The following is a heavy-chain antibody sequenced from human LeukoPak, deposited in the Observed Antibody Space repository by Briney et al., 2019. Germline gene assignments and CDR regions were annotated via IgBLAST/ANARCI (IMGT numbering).Heavy chain of an antibody. CDR1: GYSFTNYW. V-gene: IGHV5-51*01. J-gene: IGHJ3*02. CDR2: IYPGDSDT. D-gene: IGHD1-1*01. Sequence: GESLKISCKGSGYSFTNYWVGWVRQMPGKGLEWMGIIYPGDSDTRNSPSFQGLVTISADKSINTAYLQWSSLKASDTAMYYCARQYGNAFDIWGQGTMVTVSS. CDR3: ARQYGNAFDI.